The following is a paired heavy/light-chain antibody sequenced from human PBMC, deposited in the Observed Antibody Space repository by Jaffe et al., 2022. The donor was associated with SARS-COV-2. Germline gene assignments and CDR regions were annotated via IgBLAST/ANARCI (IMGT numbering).Light chain of an antibody. J-gene: IGLJ2*01. CDR3: GTWDTSLTGVA. CDR1: SSNVGNYH. V-gene: IGLV1-51*01. CDR2: DND. Sequence: QSVLTQPPSVSAAPGQRVTISCSGRSSNVGNYHVSWYQQLPGTAPKLLIYDNDKRPSGIPDRFSGSKSGTSATLAITGLQTGDEADYYCGTWDTSLTGVALGGGTKLTVL.
Heavy chain of an antibody. CDR1: GDSVSNNNAA. J-gene: IGHJ3*02. Sequence: QIHLQQSGPGLVKPSQTLALTCAISGDSVSNNNAAWNWIRQSPSRGLEWLGRTYYRSKWLNDYAESVRSRIAINPDTSKNQFSLQLNSVTPEDTAVYYCAKWPAKVNAFDIWGQGTMVTVSS. D-gene: IGHD5-12*01. CDR2: TYYRSKWLN. V-gene: IGHV6-1*01. CDR3: AKWPAKVNAFDI.